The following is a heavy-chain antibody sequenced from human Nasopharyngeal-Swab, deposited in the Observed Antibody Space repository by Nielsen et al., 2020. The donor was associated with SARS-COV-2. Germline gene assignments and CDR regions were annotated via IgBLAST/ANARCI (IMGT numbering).Heavy chain of an antibody. CDR3: ATQEKVYESSGYYSGDAFDI. Sequence: GESPKIPWKGSGYSFTSYWIGWVRQMPGEGLEWMGIIYPGYSDTRYSPSFQGPVTISADKSISTAYLQWGSLKASDTAMYYCATQEKVYESSGYYSGDAFDIWGQGTMVTVSS. CDR1: GYSFTSYW. J-gene: IGHJ3*02. CDR2: IYPGYSDT. D-gene: IGHD3-22*01. V-gene: IGHV5-51*01.